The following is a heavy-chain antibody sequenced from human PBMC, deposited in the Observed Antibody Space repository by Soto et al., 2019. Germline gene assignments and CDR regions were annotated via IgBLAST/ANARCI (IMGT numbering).Heavy chain of an antibody. D-gene: IGHD2-15*01. J-gene: IGHJ4*02. CDR1: GGSISRSNYF. CDR3: ASFLPAHTCPGY. Sequence: SETLSLTCIVSGGSISRSNYFWGWIRQPPGRGLGWIGSVYYNGSTYYTPSLKSRVTISAETSKNQFSLNLRSGTAADTAIYFCASFLPAHTCPGYWGQGTLVAVSP. V-gene: IGHV4-39*01. CDR2: VYYNGST.